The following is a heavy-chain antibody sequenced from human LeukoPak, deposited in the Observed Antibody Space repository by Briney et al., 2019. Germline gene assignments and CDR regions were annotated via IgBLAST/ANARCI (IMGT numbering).Heavy chain of an antibody. D-gene: IGHD3-3*01. V-gene: IGHV4-34*01. CDR2: INHSGST. CDR3: ARLWRAWFDP. J-gene: IGHJ5*02. Sequence: SETLSLTCAVYGGSFSGYYWSWIRQPPGKGLEWIGEINHSGSTYYNPSLKSRVTISVDTSKNQFSLKLSSVTAADTAVYYCARLWRAWFDPWGQGTLVTVSS. CDR1: GGSFSGYY.